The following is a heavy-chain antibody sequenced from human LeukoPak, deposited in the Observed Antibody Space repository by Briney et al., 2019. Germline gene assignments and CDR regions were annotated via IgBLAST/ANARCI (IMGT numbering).Heavy chain of an antibody. J-gene: IGHJ5*02. D-gene: IGHD6-13*01. CDR1: GYSISSGYY. CDR2: IYHSEHT. Sequence: SETLSLTCTVSGYSISSGYYWGWIRQPPGKGLEWIGSIYHSEHTYYNPSLKSRVTISVDTSKNQFSLKLSSVTAADTAVYYCARVGLPYIAAAHNWFDPWGQGTLVTVSS. CDR3: ARVGLPYIAAAHNWFDP. V-gene: IGHV4-38-2*02.